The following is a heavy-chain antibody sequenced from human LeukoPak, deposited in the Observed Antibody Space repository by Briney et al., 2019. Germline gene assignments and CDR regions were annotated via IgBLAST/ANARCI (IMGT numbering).Heavy chain of an antibody. D-gene: IGHD2-21*02. CDR1: GFTMSTNY. CDR3: ARAHSVTAFRWYFDL. V-gene: IGHV3-53*04. J-gene: IGHJ2*01. CDR2: ISNTSNT. Sequence: GGSLRLSCAASGFTMSTNYMSGVRQAPGKGLEWVSIISNTSNTYYADSVEGRFTISRHNARNTLYLQMTSLRGEDTAMYHCARAHSVTAFRWYFDLWGRGTLVTVSS.